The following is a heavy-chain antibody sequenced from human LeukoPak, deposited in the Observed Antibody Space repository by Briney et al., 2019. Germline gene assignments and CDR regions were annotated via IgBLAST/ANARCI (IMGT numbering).Heavy chain of an antibody. D-gene: IGHD6-19*01. V-gene: IGHV3-7*01. CDR2: MNQGGSET. CDR1: GFTFSNYW. J-gene: IGHJ4*02. CDR3: VRDGVAGGFDY. Sequence: GGSLRLSCTASGFTFSNYWMTWVRQAPGKGLEWVAHMNQGGSETTNVDSVKGRFTISRDDAKNLVFLQMNSLRVEDTAVYYCVRDGVAGGFDYWGQGILVTVSS.